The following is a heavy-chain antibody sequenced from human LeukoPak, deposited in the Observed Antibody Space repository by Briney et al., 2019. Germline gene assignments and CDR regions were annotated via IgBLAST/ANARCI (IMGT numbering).Heavy chain of an antibody. D-gene: IGHD6-6*01. CDR2: ISYDGSNK. CDR1: GFTFSSYA. J-gene: IGHJ4*02. CDR3: ARGSSFHNY. V-gene: IGHV3-30*04. Sequence: GGSLRLSCAASGFTFSSYAMHWVRQAPGKGLEWVAVISYDGSNKYYADSVKGRFTISRDNSKNTLYLQMNSLRAEDTALYYCARGSSFHNYWGQGTLVTVSS.